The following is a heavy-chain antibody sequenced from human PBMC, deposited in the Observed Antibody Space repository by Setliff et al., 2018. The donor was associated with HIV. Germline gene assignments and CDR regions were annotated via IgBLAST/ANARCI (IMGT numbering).Heavy chain of an antibody. CDR3: ARGRAAGQGFDP. J-gene: IGHJ5*02. Sequence: PGGSLRLSCATSGFTFNNYWMHWVRQSPRMGLVWVSRVSNNGRTAVYADSVKGRFTMSRDNVRKTVDLQMNNLTVEDTGLYYCARGRAAGQGFDPWGRGTLVTSPQ. V-gene: IGHV3-74*03. CDR1: GFTFNNYW. D-gene: IGHD6-13*01. CDR2: VSNNGRTA.